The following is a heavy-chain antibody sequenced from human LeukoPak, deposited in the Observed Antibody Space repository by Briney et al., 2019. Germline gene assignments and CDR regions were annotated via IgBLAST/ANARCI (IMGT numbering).Heavy chain of an antibody. D-gene: IGHD6-19*01. J-gene: IGHJ4*02. CDR3: ARDRVVYSSGWEETNYFDY. V-gene: IGHV1-69*01. CDR2: IIPIFGTA. Sequence: SVKVSCKASVGTFSSYAISWVRQAPGQGLGWMGGIIPIFGTANYAQKFQGRVTITADESTSTAYMELSSLRSEDTAVYYCARDRVVYSSGWEETNYFDYWGQGTLVTVSS. CDR1: VGTFSSYA.